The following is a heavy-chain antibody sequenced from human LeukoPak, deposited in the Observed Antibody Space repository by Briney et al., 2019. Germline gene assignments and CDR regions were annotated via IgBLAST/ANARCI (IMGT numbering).Heavy chain of an antibody. V-gene: IGHV4-30-2*01. CDR2: IYHSGST. Sequence: SETLSLTCTVSGGSISSGGYYWSWIRQPPGKGLEWIGYIYHSGSTYYDPSLKSRVTISVDRSKNQFSLKLSSVTAADTAAYYCARYSSSDAFDIWGQGTMVTVSS. CDR3: ARYSSSDAFDI. J-gene: IGHJ3*02. CDR1: GGSISSGGYY. D-gene: IGHD6-6*01.